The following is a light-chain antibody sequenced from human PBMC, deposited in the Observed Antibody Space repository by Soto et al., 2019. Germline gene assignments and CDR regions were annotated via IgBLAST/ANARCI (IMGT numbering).Light chain of an antibody. CDR1: SSDVGGYNY. V-gene: IGLV2-14*01. Sequence: QSALTQPASVSGFPGQSITISCTGTSSDVGGYNYVSWYQQHPGRAPKLIIYEVSNRPSGVSNRFSGSKSGNTASLTISGLQAEDESDYYCSSYRNSITYVFGTGTK. CDR2: EVS. CDR3: SSYRNSITYV. J-gene: IGLJ1*01.